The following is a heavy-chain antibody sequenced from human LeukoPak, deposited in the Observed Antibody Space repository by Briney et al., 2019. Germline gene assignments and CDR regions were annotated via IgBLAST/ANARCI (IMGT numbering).Heavy chain of an antibody. CDR3: ARVSDYRNFFYYYYMDV. Sequence: PGGSLRLSCAASGFTFSSYWMSWVRQAPGKGLEWVANIKQDGSEKYYVDSVKGRFTISRDNAKNSLYLQMNSLRAEDTAVYYCARVSDYRNFFYYYYMDVWGKGTTVTVSS. CDR1: GFTFSSYW. V-gene: IGHV3-7*01. J-gene: IGHJ6*03. CDR2: IKQDGSEK. D-gene: IGHD4-11*01.